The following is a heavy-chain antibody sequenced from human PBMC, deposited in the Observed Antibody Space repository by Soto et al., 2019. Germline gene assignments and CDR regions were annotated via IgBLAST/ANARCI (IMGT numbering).Heavy chain of an antibody. J-gene: IGHJ6*03. CDR3: ARGEGGYYGSGSYWGGGYYYYYMDV. V-gene: IGHV3-13*01. CDR1: GFTFSSYD. D-gene: IGHD3-10*01. Sequence: EVQLVESGGGLVQPGGSLRLSCAASGFTFSSYDMHWVRQATGKGLEWVSAIGTAGDTYYPGSVKGRFTISRENAKNSLYLQMNSLRAGDTAVYYCARGEGGYYGSGSYWGGGYYYYYMDVWGKGTTVTVSS. CDR2: IGTAGDT.